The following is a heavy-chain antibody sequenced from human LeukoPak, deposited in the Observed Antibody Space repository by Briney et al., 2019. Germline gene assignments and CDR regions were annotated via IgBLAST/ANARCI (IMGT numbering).Heavy chain of an antibody. D-gene: IGHD6-13*01. J-gene: IGHJ4*02. Sequence: GGSLTLSCAASGFTFSSYSMNWVRQAPGKGLEWVSSISSSSSYIYYADSVKGRFTISRDNAKNSLYLQMNSLRAEDTAVYYCARDSSSCFDYWGQGTLVTVSS. CDR2: ISSSSSYI. V-gene: IGHV3-21*01. CDR3: ARDSSSCFDY. CDR1: GFTFSSYS.